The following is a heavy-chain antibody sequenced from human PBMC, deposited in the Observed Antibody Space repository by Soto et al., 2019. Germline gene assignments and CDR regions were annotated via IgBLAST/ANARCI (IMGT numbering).Heavy chain of an antibody. Sequence: PSETLSLTCTVSGGSISSYYWSWIRQPPGKGLEWIGYIYYSGSTNYNPSLKSRVAISVDTSKNQFSLKLSSVTAADTAVYYCAREPGWSRIKGFDYWGQGTLVTVSS. CDR2: IYYSGST. CDR3: AREPGWSRIKGFDY. J-gene: IGHJ4*02. D-gene: IGHD6-19*01. CDR1: GGSISSYY. V-gene: IGHV4-59*01.